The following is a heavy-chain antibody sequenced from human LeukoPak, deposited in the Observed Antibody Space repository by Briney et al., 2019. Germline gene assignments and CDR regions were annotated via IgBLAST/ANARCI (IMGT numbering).Heavy chain of an antibody. D-gene: IGHD4-17*01. J-gene: IGHJ3*02. V-gene: IGHV3-7*01. Sequence: PGGSLRLSCAASGFTFSSYWMSWVRQAPGKGQEWVANIKQDGSEKYYVDSVKGRFTISRDNAKNSLYLQMNSLRAEDTAVYYCATPGYYGDYHAFDIWGQGTMVTVSS. CDR1: GFTFSSYW. CDR2: IKQDGSEK. CDR3: ATPGYYGDYHAFDI.